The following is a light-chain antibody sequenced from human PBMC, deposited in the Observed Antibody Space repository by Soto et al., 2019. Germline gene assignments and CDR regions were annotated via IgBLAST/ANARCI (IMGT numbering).Light chain of an antibody. Sequence: DMHLTQSPSPLSASVGGRVTITCWASESIRIFLAWYQQKPGKAPNLLIYATSTLETGVSSRFSGSGSGTEFTLTISSLQPDDSATYYCQHYNDFSWTFGQGTKVEIK. V-gene: IGKV1-5*03. J-gene: IGKJ1*01. CDR1: ESIRIF. CDR2: ATS. CDR3: QHYNDFSWT.